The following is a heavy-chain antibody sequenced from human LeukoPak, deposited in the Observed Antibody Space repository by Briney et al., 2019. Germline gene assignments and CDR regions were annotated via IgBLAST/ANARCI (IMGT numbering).Heavy chain of an antibody. CDR1: GFTFSSYS. D-gene: IGHD3-16*02. CDR2: ISSSSSTI. CDR3: ARERRMITFGGVIVYNWFDP. V-gene: IGHV3-48*01. Sequence: PGGSLRLSCAASGFTFSSYSMNWVRQAPGKGLEWVSYISSSSSTIYYADSVKGRFTISRDNAKNSLYLQMNSLRAEDTAVYYCARERRMITFGGVIVYNWFDPWGQGTLVTVSS. J-gene: IGHJ5*02.